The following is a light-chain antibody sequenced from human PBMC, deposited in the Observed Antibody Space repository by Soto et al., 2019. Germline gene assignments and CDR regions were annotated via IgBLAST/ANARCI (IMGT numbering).Light chain of an antibody. Sequence: DIQMTQSPSTLSASVGDRVTITCRASQSISSWLAWYQQKPGTAPKLLIYKASSLQSGVPSRFSCSGSGTEFTLTISSLQPADFATYYCQQYSSYPYTFGQGTKLEIK. CDR3: QQYSSYPYT. V-gene: IGKV1-5*03. CDR1: QSISSW. CDR2: KAS. J-gene: IGKJ2*01.